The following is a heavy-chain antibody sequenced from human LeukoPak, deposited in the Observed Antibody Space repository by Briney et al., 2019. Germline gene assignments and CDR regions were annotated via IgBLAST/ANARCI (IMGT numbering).Heavy chain of an antibody. Sequence: SETLSLTCTVSGGSISSYYWSWIRQPPGKGLEWIGYIYYSGSTNYNPSLKSRVTISVDTSKNQFSLKLSSVTAADTAVYYCARDATNDAFDIWGQGTMVTVSS. CDR3: ARDATNDAFDI. J-gene: IGHJ3*02. CDR1: GGSISSYY. D-gene: IGHD1-14*01. CDR2: IYYSGST. V-gene: IGHV4-59*01.